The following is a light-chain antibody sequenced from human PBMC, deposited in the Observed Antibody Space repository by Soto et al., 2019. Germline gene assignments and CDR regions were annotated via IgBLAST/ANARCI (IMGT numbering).Light chain of an antibody. CDR3: QQYGPSLWT. V-gene: IGKV3-20*01. Sequence: EMVLRQSPGTLSLSPGERATFSCRASQSVSTTSLARYQQNPGHAPRLLIYGASTRATPIPDSFSGSGSGTDFTLTISRVEPEAFALYYCQQYGPSLWTFGQGTKVDIK. J-gene: IGKJ1*01. CDR1: QSVSTTS. CDR2: GAS.